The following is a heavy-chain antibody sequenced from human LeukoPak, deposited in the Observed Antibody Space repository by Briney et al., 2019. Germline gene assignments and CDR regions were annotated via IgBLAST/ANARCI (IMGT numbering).Heavy chain of an antibody. Sequence: SETLSLTCTVSGGSISSYYWSWIRQPPGKGLEWIGYIYYSGSTNYNPSLKSRVTISVDTSKNQFSLKLSSVTAADTAVYYCARHGAGVSAYWGQGTLVTVSS. CDR3: ARHGAGVSAY. CDR1: GGSISSYY. J-gene: IGHJ4*02. V-gene: IGHV4-59*08. CDR2: IYYSGST. D-gene: IGHD1-26*01.